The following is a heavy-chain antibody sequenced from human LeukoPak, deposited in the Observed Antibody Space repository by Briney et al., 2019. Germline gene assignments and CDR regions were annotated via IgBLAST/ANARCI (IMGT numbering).Heavy chain of an antibody. CDR2: MNPNSGNT. Sequence: ASVKVSCKASGYTFTSYDINWVRLATGQGLEWMGWMNPNSGNTGYAQKFQGRVTITRNTSISTAYMELSSLRSEDTAVYYCARGAYNWNYGGYYYYMDVWGKGTTVTVSS. CDR3: ARGAYNWNYGGYYYYMDV. CDR1: GYTFTSYD. V-gene: IGHV1-8*03. J-gene: IGHJ6*03. D-gene: IGHD1-7*01.